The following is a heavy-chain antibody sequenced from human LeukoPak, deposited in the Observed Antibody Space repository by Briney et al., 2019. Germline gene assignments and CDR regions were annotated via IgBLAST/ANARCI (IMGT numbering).Heavy chain of an antibody. V-gene: IGHV3-49*04. Sequence: GGSLRLSCTASGFTFGDYAMSWVRQAPGKGLGWVGFIRSKAYGGTTEYAASVKGRFTISRDDSKSIAYLQMNSLKTEDTAVYYCTRVGLDSRTYYYGSGSYPLLWGQGTLVTVSS. D-gene: IGHD3-10*01. CDR1: GFTFGDYA. CDR3: TRVGLDSRTYYYGSGSYPLL. CDR2: IRSKAYGGTT. J-gene: IGHJ4*02.